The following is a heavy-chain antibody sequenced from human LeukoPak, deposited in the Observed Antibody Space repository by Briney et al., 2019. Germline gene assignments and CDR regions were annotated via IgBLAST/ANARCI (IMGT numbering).Heavy chain of an antibody. CDR1: GGSISSSSYF. V-gene: IGHV4-61*05. CDR2: IYYSGST. Sequence: SETLSLICTVFGGSISSSSYFWGWIRQPPGKGLEWIGYIYYSGSTNYNPSLKSRVTISVDTSKNQFSLKLSSVTAADTAVYYCARGRGDYYDSSGYPLDYWGQGTLVTVSS. D-gene: IGHD3-22*01. J-gene: IGHJ4*02. CDR3: ARGRGDYYDSSGYPLDY.